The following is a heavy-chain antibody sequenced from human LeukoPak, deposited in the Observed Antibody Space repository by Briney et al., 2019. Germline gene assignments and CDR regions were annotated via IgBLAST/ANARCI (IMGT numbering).Heavy chain of an antibody. CDR1: GFTFSSYG. V-gene: IGHV3-30*02. J-gene: IGHJ4*02. CDR2: KQNDGSTT. D-gene: IGHD3-10*01. CDR3: ARGGYGSGNPRVDY. Sequence: GGSLRLSCAASGFTFSSYGMHWVRQAPGKGLEWVAFKQNDGSTTFYAESVKGRFTISRDNAKNSLYLQMNSLRAEDTAVYYCARGGYGSGNPRVDYWGQGTLVTVSS.